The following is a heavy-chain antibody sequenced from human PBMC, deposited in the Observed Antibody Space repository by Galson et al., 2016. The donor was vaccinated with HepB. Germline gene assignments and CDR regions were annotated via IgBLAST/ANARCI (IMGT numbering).Heavy chain of an antibody. CDR3: ARGRYSYGSGPSWFDP. Sequence: SETLSLTCTVSGGSISSYYWSWIRQPPGKGLEWIGYIYYSGSTNYNPSLKSRVTISLDTSKNQFSLKLSSVTAADTAVYYCARGRYSYGSGPSWFDPWGQGTLVTVSS. D-gene: IGHD5-18*01. J-gene: IGHJ5*02. CDR1: GGSISSYY. CDR2: IYYSGST. V-gene: IGHV4-59*01.